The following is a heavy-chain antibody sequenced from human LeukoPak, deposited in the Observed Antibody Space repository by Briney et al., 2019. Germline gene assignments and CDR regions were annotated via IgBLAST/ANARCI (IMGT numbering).Heavy chain of an antibody. Sequence: GGSLRLSCAASGFTFSSNAISWVRQAPGKGLEWVSFISDSGGSTYYADSVKGRFAVSRDNSKNTLYLQMNSLRDEDTAAYYCAKGRGSTSIYDYWGQGTLVTVSS. D-gene: IGHD2-2*01. V-gene: IGHV3-23*01. CDR3: AKGRGSTSIYDY. J-gene: IGHJ4*02. CDR2: ISDSGGST. CDR1: GFTFSSNA.